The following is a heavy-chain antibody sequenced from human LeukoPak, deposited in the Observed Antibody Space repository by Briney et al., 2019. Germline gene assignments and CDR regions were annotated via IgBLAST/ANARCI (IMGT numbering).Heavy chain of an antibody. CDR1: GGSISSYY. J-gene: IGHJ5*01. Sequence: SETLSLTCTVSGGSISSYYWSWIRQPAGKGLEWIGRIYTGGSTNYNPSLKSRVTMSVDTSKSQFSLKLSSVTAADTAVYYCARDYSSPTDWFDPWGQGTLVTVSS. V-gene: IGHV4-4*07. D-gene: IGHD6-13*01. CDR3: ARDYSSPTDWFDP. CDR2: IYTGGST.